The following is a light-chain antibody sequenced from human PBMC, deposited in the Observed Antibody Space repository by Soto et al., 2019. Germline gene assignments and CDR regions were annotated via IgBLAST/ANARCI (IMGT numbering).Light chain of an antibody. CDR1: SSNIGSYT. V-gene: IGLV1-44*01. CDR3: AAWDDSLNGWV. CDR2: SDN. J-gene: IGLJ3*02. Sequence: QSVLTQPPSASGTPGQRVTISCSGSSSNIGSYTVNWYQHLPGTAPKLLIYSDNQRPSGVPDRISGSKSGTSASLAISGLQSEDEADYYCAAWDDSLNGWVFGGGTKLTVL.